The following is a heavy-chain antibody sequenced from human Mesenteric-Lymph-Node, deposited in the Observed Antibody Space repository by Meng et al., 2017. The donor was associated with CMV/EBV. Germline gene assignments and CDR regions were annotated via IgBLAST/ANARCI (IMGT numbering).Heavy chain of an antibody. CDR1: GGSVIRASYY. J-gene: IGHJ4*02. Sequence: GPLRLSCAVPGGSVIRASYYWSWIRQPPGKGLEWIGYVYYSGRTNYNPSLKSRVTISVDTSKSQFSLNLTPVTAADTAVYYCARGGSSISWYYFDNWGQGTLVTVSS. CDR2: VYYSGRT. CDR3: ARGGSSISWYYFDN. V-gene: IGHV4-61*01. D-gene: IGHD6-13*01.